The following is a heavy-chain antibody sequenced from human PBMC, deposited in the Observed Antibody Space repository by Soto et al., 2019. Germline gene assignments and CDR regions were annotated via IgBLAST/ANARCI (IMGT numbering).Heavy chain of an antibody. CDR3: AKETFYGSGSSLGIDY. J-gene: IGHJ4*02. CDR2: ISWNSGSI. CDR1: GFTFDDYA. D-gene: IGHD3-10*01. Sequence: GGSLRLSCAASGFTFDDYAMHWVRQAPGKGLEWVSGISWNSGSIGYADSVKGRFTISRDNAKNSLYLQMNSLRAEDTALYYCAKETFYGSGSSLGIDYWGQGTLVTVSS. V-gene: IGHV3-9*01.